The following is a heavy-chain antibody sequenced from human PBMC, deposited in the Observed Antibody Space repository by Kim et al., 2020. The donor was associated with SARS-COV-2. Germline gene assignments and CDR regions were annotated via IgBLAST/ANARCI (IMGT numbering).Heavy chain of an antibody. CDR3: ARGLVPGGYDFRRQPPSH. CDR2: INHSGST. V-gene: IGHV4-34*01. CDR1: GGSFSGYY. Sequence: SETLSLTCAVYGGSFSGYYWSWIRQPPGKGLEWIGEINHSGSTNYNPSLKSRVTISVDTSKNQFSLKLSSVTAADTAVYYCARGLVPGGYDFRRQPPSHWGQGTLVTVSS. J-gene: IGHJ4*02. D-gene: IGHD5-12*01.